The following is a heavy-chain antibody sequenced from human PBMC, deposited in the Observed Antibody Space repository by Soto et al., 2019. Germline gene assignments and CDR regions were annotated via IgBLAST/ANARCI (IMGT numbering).Heavy chain of an antibody. CDR1: GFTFSSYA. CDR2: ISGSGGST. Sequence: GGSLRLSCAASGFTFSSYAMSWVRQAPGKGLEWVSVISGSGGSTYYADSVKGRFTISRDNSKNTLYLQMNSLRAEDTAVYYCAKVGEFYFGGGYRPQRHFDYGGRGPRSTFPS. V-gene: IGHV3-23*01. CDR3: AKVGEFYFGGGYRPQRHFDY. J-gene: IGHJ4*02. D-gene: IGHD3-16*01.